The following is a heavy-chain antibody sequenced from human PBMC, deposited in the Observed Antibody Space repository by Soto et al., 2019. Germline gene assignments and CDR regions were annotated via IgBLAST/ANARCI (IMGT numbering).Heavy chain of an antibody. Sequence: GESLKISCKGSGYSFTSYWISWVRQMPGKGLEWMGRIDPSDSYTNYSPSFQGHVTISADKSISTAYLQWSSLKASDTAMYYCARDYCSGGSCYFYYYGMDVCGQGTSVTVS. CDR2: IDPSDSYT. CDR3: ARDYCSGGSCYFYYYGMDV. CDR1: GYSFTSYW. V-gene: IGHV5-10-1*01. D-gene: IGHD2-15*01. J-gene: IGHJ6*02.